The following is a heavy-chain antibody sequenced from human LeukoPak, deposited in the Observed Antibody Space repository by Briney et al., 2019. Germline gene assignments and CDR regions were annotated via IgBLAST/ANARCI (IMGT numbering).Heavy chain of an antibody. CDR3: AKDRVTMIVVSPFDY. D-gene: IGHD3-22*01. CDR2: ISYDGSNK. CDR1: GFTFSSYA. Sequence: PGRSLRLSCAASGFTFSSYAMHWVRQAPGKGLEWVAVISYDGSNKYYADSVKGRFTISRDNSKSTLYLQMNSLRAEDTAVYYCAKDRVTMIVVSPFDYWGQGTLVTVSS. V-gene: IGHV3-30*04. J-gene: IGHJ4*02.